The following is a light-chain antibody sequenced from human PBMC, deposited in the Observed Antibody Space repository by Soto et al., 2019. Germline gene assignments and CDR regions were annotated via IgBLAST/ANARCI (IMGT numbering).Light chain of an antibody. CDR2: EVT. CDR1: SSDVGSYNR. J-gene: IGLJ3*02. Sequence: QSALTQPPSVSGSPGQSVTISCTGTSSDVGSYNRVSWYQQPPGTAPKLIIYEVTNRPSGVPVRFSGSKSANMASLTISGLQAEYEADYYFASYTSSRVWVFGGGTKLTVL. V-gene: IGLV2-18*02. CDR3: ASYTSSRVWV.